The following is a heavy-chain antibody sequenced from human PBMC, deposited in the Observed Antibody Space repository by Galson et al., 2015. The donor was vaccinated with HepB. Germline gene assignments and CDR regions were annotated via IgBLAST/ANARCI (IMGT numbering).Heavy chain of an antibody. CDR1: GFTFTSSA. CDR3: AAAYYGSGSLYFDY. J-gene: IGHJ4*02. CDR2: IVVGSGNT. D-gene: IGHD3-10*01. Sequence: SVKVSCKASGFTFTSSAMQWVRQARGQRLEWIGWIVVGSGNTNYAQKFQERVTITRDMSTSTAYMELSSLRSEDTAVYYCAAAYYGSGSLYFDYWGQGTLVTVSS. V-gene: IGHV1-58*02.